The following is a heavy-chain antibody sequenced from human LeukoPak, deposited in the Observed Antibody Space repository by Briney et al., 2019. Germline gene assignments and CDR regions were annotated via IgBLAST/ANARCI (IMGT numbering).Heavy chain of an antibody. D-gene: IGHD4-23*01. CDR3: ARYEGGGLDY. V-gene: IGHV3-48*04. CDR1: GFTFSTYS. CDR2: ISGSSSSSDGGAK. Sequence: SGGSLRLSCTASGFTFSTYSMNWVRQAPGRGLEWVSYISGSSSSSDGGAKQYADSVKGRFTISGDNVKNSLLLQMNSLRADDTAVYYCARYEGGGLDYWGHGTLVTVSS. J-gene: IGHJ4*01.